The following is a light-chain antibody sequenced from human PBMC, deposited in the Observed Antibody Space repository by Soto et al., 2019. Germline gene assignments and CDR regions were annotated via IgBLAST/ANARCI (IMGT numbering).Light chain of an antibody. CDR3: QQRFNWPRFT. J-gene: IGKJ2*01. CDR2: DAS. V-gene: IGKV3-11*01. CDR1: QSVSSY. Sequence: EIVLTQSPATLSLSPGERATLSCRASQSVSSYLAWYQQKPGQAPRLLIYDASNRATGIPARFSGGGSGTDFTLTISRLEPEDFEVYYCQQRFNWPRFTFGQGTKLEIK.